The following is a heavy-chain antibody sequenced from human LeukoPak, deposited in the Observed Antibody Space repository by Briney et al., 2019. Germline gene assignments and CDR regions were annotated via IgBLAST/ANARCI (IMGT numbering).Heavy chain of an antibody. Sequence: GGSLRLSCAASGFTFSSYAMSWVRQAPGKGLEWVSAISCSGGSTYYADSVKGRFTISRDNSKNTLYLQMNSLRAEDTAVYYCAKPHYDSSGYYYLASYFDYWGQGTLVTVSS. D-gene: IGHD3-22*01. CDR1: GFTFSSYA. V-gene: IGHV3-23*01. CDR3: AKPHYDSSGYYYLASYFDY. CDR2: ISCSGGST. J-gene: IGHJ4*02.